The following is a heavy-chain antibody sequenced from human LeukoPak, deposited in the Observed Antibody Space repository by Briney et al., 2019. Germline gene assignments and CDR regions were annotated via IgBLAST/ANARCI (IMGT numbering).Heavy chain of an antibody. J-gene: IGHJ3*02. CDR1: GGSFSGYY. V-gene: IGHV4-34*01. Sequence: PSETLSLTCAVYGGSFSGYYWSWIRQPPEKGLEWIGEINHSGSTNYNPSLKSRVTISVDTSKNQFSLKLSSVTAADTAVYYCARHPYNWNNENAFDIWGQGTMVTVSS. CDR2: INHSGST. D-gene: IGHD1/OR15-1a*01. CDR3: ARHPYNWNNENAFDI.